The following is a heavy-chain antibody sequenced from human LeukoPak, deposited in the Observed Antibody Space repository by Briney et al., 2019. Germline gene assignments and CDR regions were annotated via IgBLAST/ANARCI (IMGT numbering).Heavy chain of an antibody. CDR3: ARLAGATPFDY. D-gene: IGHD1-26*01. J-gene: IGHJ4*02. CDR2: IYHSGST. V-gene: IGHV4-38-2*02. Sequence: SETLSLTCTVSGYSISSGYYWGWIRQPPRKGLEWIGSIYHSGSTYYNPSLKSRVTISVDTSKNQFSLKLSSVTAADTAVYYCARLAGATPFDYWGQGTLVTVSS. CDR1: GYSISSGYY.